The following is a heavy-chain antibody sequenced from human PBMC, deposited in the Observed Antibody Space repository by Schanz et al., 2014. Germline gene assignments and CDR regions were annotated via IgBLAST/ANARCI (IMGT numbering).Heavy chain of an antibody. CDR1: GFTFSTYA. CDR2: ISHSGGSK. CDR3: AKDPSHGDYDYYFDY. Sequence: EVQLLESGGGLVQPGGSLRLSCAASGFTFSTYAMSWIRQAPGKGLEWVSSISHSGGSKYYADSVKGRFTISRDNSKNTLYLQMNSLRAEDTAVYYCAKDPSHGDYDYYFDYWGQGTLXTVSS. V-gene: IGHV3-23*01. D-gene: IGHD3-22*01. J-gene: IGHJ4*02.